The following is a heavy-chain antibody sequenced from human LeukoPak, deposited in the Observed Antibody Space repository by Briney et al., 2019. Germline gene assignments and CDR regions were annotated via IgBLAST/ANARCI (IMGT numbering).Heavy chain of an antibody. J-gene: IGHJ5*02. D-gene: IGHD3-10*01. CDR3: ARLVYGFGEPNFDP. CDR1: GGSFSGYY. Sequence: SETLSLTCAVYGGSFSGYYWSRIRQPPGKGLEWIGEINHSGSTNYNPSLKSRVTISVDTSKNQFSLKLSSVTAADTAVYYCARLVYGFGEPNFDPWGQGTLVTVSS. V-gene: IGHV4-34*01. CDR2: INHSGST.